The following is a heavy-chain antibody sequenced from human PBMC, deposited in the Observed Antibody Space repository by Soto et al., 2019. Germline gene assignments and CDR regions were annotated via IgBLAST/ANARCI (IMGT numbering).Heavy chain of an antibody. J-gene: IGHJ4*02. V-gene: IGHV4-59*12. CDR3: ASGYLGY. Sequence: SETLSLTCTVSGGSSNTYYWSWIRQPPGKGLEWIGYIYHSGSTNYNPSLKSRVTISVDTSKNQFSLKLSSVTAADTAVYYCASGYLGYWGQGTLVTVSS. CDR2: IYHSGST. CDR1: GGSSNTYY.